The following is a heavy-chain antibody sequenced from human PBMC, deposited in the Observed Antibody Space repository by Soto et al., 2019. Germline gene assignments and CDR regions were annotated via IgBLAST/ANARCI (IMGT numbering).Heavy chain of an antibody. CDR3: ARLVYDTRLNYMYFDF. CDR2: IYHTGTT. J-gene: IGHJ4*02. V-gene: IGHV4-38-2*01. Sequence: SETLSLTCAVSGDSIIGIYHWAWIRQSPGRGLEWIASIYHTGTTYYTPSLESRLTISVDTSKNQFSLRLTSVTAADTAIYFCARLVYDTRLNYMYFDFWGQGTLVTVSS. D-gene: IGHD3-10*01. CDR1: GDSIIGIYH.